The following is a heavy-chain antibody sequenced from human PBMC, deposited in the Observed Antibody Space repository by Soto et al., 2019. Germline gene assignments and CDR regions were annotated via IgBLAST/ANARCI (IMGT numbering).Heavy chain of an antibody. V-gene: IGHV1-8*01. Sequence: QVQLVQSGAEVKKPGASVKVSCKSSGYTFTSYDINWVRQATGQGLEWMGWMNPNSGTTGYAQKFPGRVTMTMNTSISTAYMELSSLRAEDTAVYYCARIRINYYYYGMDVWGQGTTVTVSS. D-gene: IGHD4-17*01. J-gene: IGHJ6*02. CDR3: ARIRINYYYYGMDV. CDR2: MNPNSGTT. CDR1: GYTFTSYD.